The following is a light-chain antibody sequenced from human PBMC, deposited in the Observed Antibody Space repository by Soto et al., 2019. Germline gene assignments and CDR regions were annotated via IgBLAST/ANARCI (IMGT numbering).Light chain of an antibody. CDR3: QQYNNWPT. V-gene: IGKV3-15*01. J-gene: IGKJ3*01. CDR1: QSVSSN. CDR2: GSS. Sequence: EIVMTQSPATLSVSPGERATLSCRASQSVSSNLAWYQQKPGQAPRLLIYGSSTRATGIPARFSGSGSGTEFPLTISSLQSEDFAVYYCQQYNNWPTFGHGTKVDIK.